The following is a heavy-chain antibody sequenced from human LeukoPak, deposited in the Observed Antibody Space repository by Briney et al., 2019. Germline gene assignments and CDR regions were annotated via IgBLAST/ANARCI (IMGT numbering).Heavy chain of an antibody. CDR2: ITGRSDKT. V-gene: IGHV3-23*01. J-gene: IGHJ4*02. Sequence: PRGSLRLSCGASGFTFRNFWMHWVRQAPGKRLEWVSTITGRSDKTYYTDSVKGRFVTSRDNSKDTLYLQMNRLRAEDTALYYCAKGGWLDDLGQGALVTVSS. CDR1: GFTFRNFW. D-gene: IGHD6-19*01. CDR3: AKGGWLDD.